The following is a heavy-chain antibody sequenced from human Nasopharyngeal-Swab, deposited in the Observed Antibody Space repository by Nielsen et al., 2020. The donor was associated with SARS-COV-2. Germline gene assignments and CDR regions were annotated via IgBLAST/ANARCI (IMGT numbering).Heavy chain of an antibody. J-gene: IGHJ3*02. V-gene: IGHV3-49*01. CDR2: IRSKTYGGAP. CDR1: GFTFGDYA. D-gene: IGHD1-26*01. Sequence: GESLKISCTTSGFTFGDYAMSWFRQAPGKGLEWVGFIRSKTYGGAPEYAASVKGRFTISRDGAESIACLQMNNLETEDTGVYYCARSVGSFYGQGAFDIWGQGTMVTVSS. CDR3: ARSVGSFYGQGAFDI.